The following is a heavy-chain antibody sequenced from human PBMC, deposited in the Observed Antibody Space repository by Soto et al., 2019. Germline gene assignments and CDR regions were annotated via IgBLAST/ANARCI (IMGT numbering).Heavy chain of an antibody. D-gene: IGHD4-17*01. CDR3: ARAGPDYGDFTLDY. CDR2: ISSSSSYI. Sequence: GGSLRLSCAASGFTFSSYSMNWVRQAPGKGLEWVSSISSSSSYIYYAESVKGRFTISRDNAKNSLYLQMNSLRAEDTAVYYCARAGPDYGDFTLDYWGQGTLVTVSS. V-gene: IGHV3-21*01. CDR1: GFTFSSYS. J-gene: IGHJ4*02.